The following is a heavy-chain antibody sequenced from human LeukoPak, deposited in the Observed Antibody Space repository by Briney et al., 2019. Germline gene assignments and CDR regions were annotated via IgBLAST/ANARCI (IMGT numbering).Heavy chain of an antibody. CDR1: GYSFTTYW. Sequence: GESLRISCKGSGYSFTTYWIAWVRQMPEKGLEWMGIIYPRDSDIRYSPPFQGQVTISADKSISTAYLQWNSLKASDTAMYYCARMIGLGEVSPYFDYWGQGSLVTVSS. J-gene: IGHJ4*02. CDR3: ARMIGLGEVSPYFDY. V-gene: IGHV5-51*01. CDR2: IYPRDSDI. D-gene: IGHD3-16*02.